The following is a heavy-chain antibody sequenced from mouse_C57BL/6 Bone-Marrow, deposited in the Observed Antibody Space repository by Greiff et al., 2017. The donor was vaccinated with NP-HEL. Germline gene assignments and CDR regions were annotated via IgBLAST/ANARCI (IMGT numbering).Heavy chain of an antibody. CDR3: ARGTAQATSRFAY. V-gene: IGHV1-7*01. D-gene: IGHD3-2*02. CDR1: GYTFTSYW. CDR2: INPSSGYT. J-gene: IGHJ3*01. Sequence: VQLQQSGAELAKPGASVKLSCKASGYTFTSYWMHWVKQRPGQGLEWIGYINPSSGYTKYNQKFKDKATLTADKSSSTAYMQLGSLTYEDSAVYYCARGTAQATSRFAYWGQGTLVTVSA.